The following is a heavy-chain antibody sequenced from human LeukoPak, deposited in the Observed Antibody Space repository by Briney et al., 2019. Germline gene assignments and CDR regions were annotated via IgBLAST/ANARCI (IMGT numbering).Heavy chain of an antibody. CDR1: GYTLTELS. CDR2: INPSGGST. J-gene: IGHJ4*02. CDR3: ARGIAARRDY. Sequence: GASVKVSCKVSGYTLTELSMHWVRQAPGQGLEWMGIINPSGGSTSYAQKFQGRVTMTRDTSTSTVYMELSSLRSEDTAVYYRARGIAARRDYWGQGTLVTVSS. V-gene: IGHV1-46*01. D-gene: IGHD6-6*01.